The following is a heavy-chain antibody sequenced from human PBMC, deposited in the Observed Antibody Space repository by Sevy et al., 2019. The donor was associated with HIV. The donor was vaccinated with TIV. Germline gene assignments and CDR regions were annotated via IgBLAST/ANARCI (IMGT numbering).Heavy chain of an antibody. CDR2: FIALFRTS. CDR3: ARDPTGAAAAMSWFDP. CDR1: GGTFSSYA. D-gene: IGHD2-2*01. J-gene: IGHJ5*02. Sequence: ASVKVSCRASGGTFSSYAINWVRQAPGQGLEWMGGFIALFRTSSYAQKFQGRVTIRADESSSTAYMELSSLTSDDTAVYYSARDPTGAAAAMSWFDPWGQGTLVTVSS. V-gene: IGHV1-69*13.